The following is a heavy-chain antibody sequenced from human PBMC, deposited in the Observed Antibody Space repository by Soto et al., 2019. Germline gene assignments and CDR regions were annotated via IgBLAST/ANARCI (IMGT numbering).Heavy chain of an antibody. CDR3: ATYPDIVVVVRENAFDI. CDR2: IYYSGST. V-gene: IGHV4-39*01. CDR1: GGSISSSSYY. J-gene: IGHJ3*02. D-gene: IGHD2-15*01. Sequence: QLQLQESGPGLVKPSETLSLTCTVSGGSISSSSYYWGWIRQPPGKGLEWIGSIYYSGSTYYNPSLKSRVTISVDTSKNQFSLKLSSVTAADTAVYYCATYPDIVVVVRENAFDIWGQGTMVTVSS.